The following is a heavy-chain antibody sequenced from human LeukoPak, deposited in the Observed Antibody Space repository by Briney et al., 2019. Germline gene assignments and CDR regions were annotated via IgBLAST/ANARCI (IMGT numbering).Heavy chain of an antibody. D-gene: IGHD6-19*01. CDR2: INHSGST. CDR3: ARGQGGIAVAGTDCFDY. V-gene: IGHV4-34*01. CDR1: GGSFSGYY. J-gene: IGHJ4*02. Sequence: SETLSLTCAVYGGSFSGYYWSWIRKPPGKGLEWIGEINHSGSTNYNPSLKSRVTISVDTSKNQFSLKLSSVTAADTAVYYCARGQGGIAVAGTDCFDYWGQGTLVTVSS.